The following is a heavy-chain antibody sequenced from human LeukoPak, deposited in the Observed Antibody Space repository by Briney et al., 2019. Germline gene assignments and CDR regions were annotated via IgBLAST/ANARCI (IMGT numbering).Heavy chain of an antibody. CDR2: VNPSGGST. V-gene: IGHV1-46*01. Sequence: ASVKVSCKASGYTFTSYYMHWVRQAPGQGLEWMGIVNPSGGSTSYAQKFQGRVTMTRDMSTSTVYMELSSLRSEDTAVYYCARGDDIVVVVAAPFSPYMDVWGKGTTVTVSS. CDR1: GYTFTSYY. J-gene: IGHJ6*03. CDR3: ARGDDIVVVVAAPFSPYMDV. D-gene: IGHD2-15*01.